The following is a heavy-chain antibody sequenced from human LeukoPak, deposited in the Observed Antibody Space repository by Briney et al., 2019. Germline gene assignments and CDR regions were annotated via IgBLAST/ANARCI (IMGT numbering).Heavy chain of an antibody. CDR3: AISPLWFGARRYV. Sequence: SETLSLTCTVSNYSINAGYYWGWIRQPPEKALEWIGIIYHSGTTYSNPSLKSRVTISVDTSKNQFSLKLSSVTAADTAVYYCAISPLWFGARRYVWGQGTTVTVFS. D-gene: IGHD3-10*01. V-gene: IGHV4-38-2*02. CDR1: NYSINAGYY. CDR2: IYHSGTT. J-gene: IGHJ6*02.